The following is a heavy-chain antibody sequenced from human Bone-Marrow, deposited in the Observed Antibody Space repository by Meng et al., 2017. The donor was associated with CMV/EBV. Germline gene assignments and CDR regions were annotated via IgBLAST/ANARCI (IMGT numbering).Heavy chain of an antibody. J-gene: IGHJ6*02. CDR2: IYYSVST. D-gene: IGHD3-3*01. CDR1: GGPMSIISYY. CDR3: ERGGYYDFWSGYSFYQLGGMDV. Sequence: SDTLSFTCTVSGGPMSIISYYWGWIRQPPGKGLEWIGSIYYSVSTYYNLSRKSRVTISVDTSKNQFSLKKSSVTAADTDVYYCERGGYYDFWSGYSFYQLGGMDVWGQGTTVTVSS. V-gene: IGHV4-39*01.